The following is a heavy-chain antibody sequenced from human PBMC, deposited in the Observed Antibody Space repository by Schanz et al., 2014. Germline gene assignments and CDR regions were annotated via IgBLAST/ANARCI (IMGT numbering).Heavy chain of an antibody. CDR2: ISSSSGTI. V-gene: IGHV3-48*01. D-gene: IGHD2-2*01. J-gene: IGHJ6*04. CDR1: GFTFSNYG. CDR3: ARDLSSLIQGDV. Sequence: VQLVESGGGVVRPGRSLRLSCATSGFTFSNYGMNWVRQAPEKGLEWVSYISSSSGTIYYADSVKGRFTISRDNAKNLLYLQMNGLRAEDTAVYFCARDLSSLIQGDVWGKGTTVTVSS.